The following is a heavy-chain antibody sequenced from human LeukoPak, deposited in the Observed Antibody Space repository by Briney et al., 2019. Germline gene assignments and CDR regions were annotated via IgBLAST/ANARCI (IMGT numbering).Heavy chain of an antibody. CDR3: AKDNHVPYCSSTSCYHGMDV. CDR1: GFTFDDYA. Sequence: PGRSLRLSCAASGFTFDDYAMHWVRQAPGKGLEWVSGISWNGGSIGYADSVKGRFTISRDNAKNSLYLQMNSLRAEDTALYYCAKDNHVPYCSSTSCYHGMDVWGQGTTVTVSS. CDR2: ISWNGGSI. V-gene: IGHV3-9*01. D-gene: IGHD2-2*01. J-gene: IGHJ6*02.